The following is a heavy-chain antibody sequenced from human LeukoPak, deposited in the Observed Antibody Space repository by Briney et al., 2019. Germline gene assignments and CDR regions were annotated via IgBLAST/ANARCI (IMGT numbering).Heavy chain of an antibody. D-gene: IGHD2-2*01. CDR3: ARPHHRYCSSTSCYLYYFDY. CDR1: GYSISSGYY. CDR2: INHSGST. V-gene: IGHV4-38-2*02. Sequence: SETLSLTCTVSGYSISSGYYWSWIRQPPGKGLEWIGEINHSGSTNYNPSLKSRVTISVDTSKNQFSLTLSSVTAADTAVYYCARPHHRYCSSTSCYLYYFDYWGQGTLVTVSS. J-gene: IGHJ4*02.